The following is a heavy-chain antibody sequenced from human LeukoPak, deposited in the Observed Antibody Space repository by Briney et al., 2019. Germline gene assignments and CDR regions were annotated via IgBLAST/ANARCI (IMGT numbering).Heavy chain of an antibody. D-gene: IGHD2-15*01. CDR2: IYYSGST. CDR1: GGSISSSSYY. CDR3: ASTAPQDCSGGSCYSLRWYYYYGMDV. J-gene: IGHJ6*02. Sequence: SETLSLTCTASGGSISSSSYYWGWIRQPPGKGLEWIGSIYYSGSTYYNPSLKSRVTISVDTSKNQFSLKLSSVTAADTAVYYCASTAPQDCSGGSCYSLRWYYYYGMDVWGQGTTVTVSS. V-gene: IGHV4-39*01.